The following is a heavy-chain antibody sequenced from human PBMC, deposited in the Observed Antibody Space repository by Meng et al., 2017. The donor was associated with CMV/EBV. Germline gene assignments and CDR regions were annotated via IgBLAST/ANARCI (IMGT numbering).Heavy chain of an antibody. D-gene: IGHD1-26*01. Sequence: GGSLRLSCAASGFSFTSFAMSWVRQAPGKGLEWVSVIYTGGSSTYYADSVKGRFTISRDNSKNTLYLQMNSLRAEDTAVYYCAKDDEVGAFDYWGQGTLVTVSS. V-gene: IGHV3-23*03. J-gene: IGHJ4*02. CDR3: AKDDEVGAFDY. CDR1: GFSFTSFA. CDR2: IYTGGSST.